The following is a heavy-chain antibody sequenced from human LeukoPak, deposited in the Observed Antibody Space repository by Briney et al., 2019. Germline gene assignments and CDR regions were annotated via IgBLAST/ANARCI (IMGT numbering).Heavy chain of an antibody. D-gene: IGHD3-10*01. J-gene: IGHJ5*02. V-gene: IGHV1-18*01. Sequence: ASVKVSCKASGYTFTSYGISWVRQAPGQGLEWMGWISAYNGNTNYAQNFQGRVTMTTDTSTNTAYMELRSLRSDDTAVYYCARDAREVLLWFGEFSPWGQGTLVTVSS. CDR3: ARDAREVLLWFGEFSP. CDR1: GYTFTSYG. CDR2: ISAYNGNT.